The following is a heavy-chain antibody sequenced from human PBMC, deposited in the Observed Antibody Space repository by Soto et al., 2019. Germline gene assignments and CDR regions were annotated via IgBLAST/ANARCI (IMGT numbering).Heavy chain of an antibody. J-gene: IGHJ4*02. CDR1: GFTFSSYG. V-gene: IGHV3-33*08. D-gene: IGHD3-10*01. Sequence: PGGSLRLSCAASGFTFSSYGMHWVRQAPGKGLEWVAVIWYDGSNKYYADSVKGRSTISRDNSKNTLYLQMNSLRAEDTAVYYCARDHYYGSGSYYNSPADYWGQGTLVTVSS. CDR3: ARDHYYGSGSYYNSPADY. CDR2: IWYDGSNK.